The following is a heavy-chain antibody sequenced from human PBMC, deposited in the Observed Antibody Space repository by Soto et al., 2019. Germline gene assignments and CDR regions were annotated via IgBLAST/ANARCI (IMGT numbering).Heavy chain of an antibody. J-gene: IGHJ6*03. D-gene: IGHD6-6*01. V-gene: IGHV3-48*01. CDR3: ARDLASARPYSYYYYYMDV. CDR1: GFTFSSYS. CDR2: ISSSSSTI. Sequence: GGSLRLSCAASGFTFSSYSMNWVRQAPGKGLEWVSYISSSSSTIYYADSVRGRFTISRDNAKNSLYLQMNSLRAEDTAVYYCARDLASARPYSYYYYYMDVWGKGTTVTVSS.